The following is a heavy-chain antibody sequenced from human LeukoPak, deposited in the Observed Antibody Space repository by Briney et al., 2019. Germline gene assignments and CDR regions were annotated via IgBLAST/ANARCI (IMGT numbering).Heavy chain of an antibody. Sequence: PSETLPLTCTVSGDSISRSSDYWGWIRQPPGKGLEWVSAISGSGGSTYYADSVKGRFTISRDNSKNTLVLQMNSLRAEDTAVYYCAKDRFARDDYTSGNYFSPLDWGQGTLVIVSS. CDR3: AKDRFARDDYTSGNYFSPLD. CDR1: GDSISRSSDY. D-gene: IGHD3-10*01. J-gene: IGHJ4*02. CDR2: ISGSGGST. V-gene: IGHV3-23*01.